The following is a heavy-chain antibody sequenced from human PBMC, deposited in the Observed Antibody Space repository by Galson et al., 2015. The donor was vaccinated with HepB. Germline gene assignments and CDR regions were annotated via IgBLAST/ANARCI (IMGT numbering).Heavy chain of an antibody. V-gene: IGHV4-61*01. CDR3: ARGRRWYGDY. CDR2: IYYSGST. Sequence: SETLSLTCTVSGGSVSSGSYYWSWIRQPPGKGLEWIGYIYYSGSTNYNPSLKSRVTISVDTSKNQFSLKLSSVTAADTAVYYCARGRRWYGDYWGQGTLVTVSS. D-gene: IGHD2-15*01. CDR1: GGSVSSGSYY. J-gene: IGHJ4*02.